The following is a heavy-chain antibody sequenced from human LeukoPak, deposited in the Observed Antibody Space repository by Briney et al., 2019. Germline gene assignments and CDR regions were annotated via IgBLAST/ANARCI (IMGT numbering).Heavy chain of an antibody. J-gene: IGHJ3*02. CDR3: ARGRQIVVVIDDAFDI. CDR2: INPNSGGT. V-gene: IGHV1-2*02. D-gene: IGHD3-22*01. CDR1: EYTFTGYY. Sequence: GASVKVSCKASEYTFTGYYMHWVRQAPGQGLEWMGWINPNSGGTNYAQKFQGRVTMTRDTSISTAYMELSRLRSDDTAVYYCARGRQIVVVIDDAFDIWGQGTMVTVSS.